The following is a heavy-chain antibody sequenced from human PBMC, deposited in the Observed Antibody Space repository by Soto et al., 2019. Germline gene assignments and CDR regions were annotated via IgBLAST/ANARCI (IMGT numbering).Heavy chain of an antibody. CDR2: INHSGST. CDR3: ASPDCSGGSGLQFDP. V-gene: IGHV4-34*01. CDR1: GGSFSGYY. D-gene: IGHD2-15*01. Sequence: QVQLQQWGAGLLKPSETLSLTCAVYGGSFSGYYWSWIRQPPGKGLEWIGEINHSGSTNYNPSLKRPVTISVDPSKIQFSLTLSSVTAADTAVYYCASPDCSGGSGLQFDPWGQGTLVTVSS. J-gene: IGHJ5*02.